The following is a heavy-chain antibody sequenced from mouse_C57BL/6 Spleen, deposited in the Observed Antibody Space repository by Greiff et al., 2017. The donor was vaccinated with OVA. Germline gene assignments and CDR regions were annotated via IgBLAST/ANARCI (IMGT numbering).Heavy chain of an antibody. CDR3: ARLRAITTVVAPEFAY. CDR1: GFTFSSYG. Sequence: EVKLVESGGDLVKPGGSLKLSCAASGFTFSSYGMSWVRQTPDKRLEWVATISSGGSYTYYPDSVKGRFTISRDNAKNTLYRQMSSLKSEDTAMYYCARLRAITTVVAPEFAYWGQGTLVTVSA. CDR2: ISSGGSYT. J-gene: IGHJ3*01. D-gene: IGHD1-1*01. V-gene: IGHV5-6*02.